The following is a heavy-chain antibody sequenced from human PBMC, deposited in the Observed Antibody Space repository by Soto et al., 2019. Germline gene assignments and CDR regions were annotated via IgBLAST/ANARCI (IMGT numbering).Heavy chain of an antibody. Sequence: SVKVSCKASGGTFSTYAISWVRQAPGQGLEWMGGIIPFFGTTNYAQRFQGRVTITADESTSTAYMELSSLRSEDTAVYYCARDTHCISSSCYALGQDWFDPWGQGTLVTISS. CDR3: ARDTHCISSSCYALGQDWFDP. D-gene: IGHD2-2*01. J-gene: IGHJ5*02. CDR1: GGTFSTYA. V-gene: IGHV1-69*13. CDR2: IIPFFGTT.